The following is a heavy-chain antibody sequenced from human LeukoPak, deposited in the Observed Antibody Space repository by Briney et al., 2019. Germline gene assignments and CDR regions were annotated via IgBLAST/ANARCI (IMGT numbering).Heavy chain of an antibody. J-gene: IGHJ4*02. Sequence: GGSLRLSCAASGFTFTSYSMSWVRQAPGKGLEWVSGTSDRGDYTYYADSVKGRFTISRDSSKNTLFLQLNSLRAEDTALYFCARKAQYNGHYPLDYWGQGTLVTVSS. V-gene: IGHV3-23*01. CDR1: GFTFTSYS. D-gene: IGHD1-7*01. CDR2: TSDRGDYT. CDR3: ARKAQYNGHYPLDY.